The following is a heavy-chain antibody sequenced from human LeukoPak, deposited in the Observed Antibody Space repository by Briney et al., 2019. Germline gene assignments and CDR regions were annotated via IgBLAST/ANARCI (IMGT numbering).Heavy chain of an antibody. V-gene: IGHV1-46*01. Sequence: ASVKVSCKASGYTFTSYYMHWVRQAPGQGLEWMRIINPSGGSTSYAQKFQGRVTMTRDTSTSTVYMELSSLRSEDTAVYCCARTSSSTYYYYGMDVWGKGTTVTVSS. D-gene: IGHD6-13*01. CDR3: ARTSSSTYYYYGMDV. J-gene: IGHJ6*04. CDR2: INPSGGST. CDR1: GYTFTSYY.